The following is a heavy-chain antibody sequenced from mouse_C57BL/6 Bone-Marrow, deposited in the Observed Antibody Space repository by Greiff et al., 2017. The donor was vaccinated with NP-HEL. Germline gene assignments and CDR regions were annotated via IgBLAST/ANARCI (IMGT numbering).Heavy chain of an antibody. Sequence: QVQLQQSGAELVRPGSSVKLSCKASGYWMDWVKQRPGQGLDWIGNIYPSDSETHYNQKFKDKATLTVDKSSSTAYMQLSSLTSEDSAVYYCARTIDYYGSWFAYWGQGTLVTVSA. V-gene: IGHV1-61*01. J-gene: IGHJ3*01. D-gene: IGHD1-1*01. CDR2: IYPSDSET. CDR3: ARTIDYYGSWFAY. CDR1: GYW.